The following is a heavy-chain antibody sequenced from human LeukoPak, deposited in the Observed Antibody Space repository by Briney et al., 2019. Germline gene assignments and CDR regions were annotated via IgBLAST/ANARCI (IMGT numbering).Heavy chain of an antibody. J-gene: IGHJ6*02. CDR3: AISKARIAAAGTGYYYYYGMDV. V-gene: IGHV4-59*01. CDR2: IYYSGST. CDR1: GGSISSYY. D-gene: IGHD6-13*01. Sequence: PSETLSLTCTVSGGSISSYYWSWIRQPPGKGLEWIGYIYYSGSTNYNPSLKSRVTISVDTSKNQFSLKLSSVTAADTAVYYCAISKARIAAAGTGYYYYYGMDVWGQGTTVTVSS.